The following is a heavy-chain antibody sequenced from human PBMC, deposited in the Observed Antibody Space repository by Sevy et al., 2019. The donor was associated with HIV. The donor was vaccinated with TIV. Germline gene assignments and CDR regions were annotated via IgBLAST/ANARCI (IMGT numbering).Heavy chain of an antibody. CDR2: IKRDGSEK. CDR3: ARDCNSASCLWGLDV. Sequence: GGSLRLSCAASGFTFSNYWMSWVRQAPGKGLEWVANIKRDGSEKYYMASVKGRFTISRDNAKNSLYLQMNSLRAEDTAVYYCARDCNSASCLWGLDVWGQGTTVTVSS. V-gene: IGHV3-7*03. CDR1: GFTFSNYW. J-gene: IGHJ6*02. D-gene: IGHD1-26*01.